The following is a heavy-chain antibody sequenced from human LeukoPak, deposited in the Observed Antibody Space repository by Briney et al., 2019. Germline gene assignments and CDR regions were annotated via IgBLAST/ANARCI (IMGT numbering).Heavy chain of an antibody. CDR3: ARVLRAAAGILPREYFQH. J-gene: IGHJ1*01. CDR1: GYSINGGYY. Sequence: SETLSLTCTVSGYSINGGYYWGWIRQPPGKGLEWIGIIYHSGTTYSNPSLKSRVTISVDTSKNQFSLKLSSVTAADTAVYYCARVLRAAAGILPREYFQHWGQGTLVTVSS. V-gene: IGHV4-38-2*02. D-gene: IGHD6-13*01. CDR2: IYHSGTT.